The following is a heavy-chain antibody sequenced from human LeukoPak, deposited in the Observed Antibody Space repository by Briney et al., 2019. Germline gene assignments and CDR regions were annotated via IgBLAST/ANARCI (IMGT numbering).Heavy chain of an antibody. CDR1: GFTFSSSA. J-gene: IGHJ6*04. CDR3: AELGITMIGGV. Sequence: GGSLRLSCAASGFTFSSSAMSWVRQAPGKGLEWVSCISNTGAIIYYADSVKGRFTLSRDNAKTSLYLQMNSLRAEDTAVYYCAELGITMIGGVWGKGTTVTISS. D-gene: IGHD3-10*02. V-gene: IGHV3-48*03. CDR2: ISNTGAII.